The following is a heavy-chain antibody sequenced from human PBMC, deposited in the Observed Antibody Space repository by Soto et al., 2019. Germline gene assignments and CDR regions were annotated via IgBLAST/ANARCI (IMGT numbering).Heavy chain of an antibody. Sequence: PGGSLRLSCAASGFTFSPYARTWGRQAPGKGLEWVSSISGSGVNTNYADSVKGRFTVSRDNSKRTLSLQMKSRREEDTAIYYCAKGLRRLLRTQYYYGLDVWGRGTTVTVSS. CDR2: ISGSGVNT. J-gene: IGHJ6*02. D-gene: IGHD3-16*01. CDR1: GFTFSPYA. CDR3: AKGLRRLLRTQYYYGLDV. V-gene: IGHV3-23*01.